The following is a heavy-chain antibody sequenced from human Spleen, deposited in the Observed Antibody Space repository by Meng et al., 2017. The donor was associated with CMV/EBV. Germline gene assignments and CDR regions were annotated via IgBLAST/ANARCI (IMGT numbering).Heavy chain of an antibody. V-gene: IGHV4-38-2*02. D-gene: IGHD1-26*01. J-gene: IGHJ4*02. CDR2: IYHSGST. Sequence: SETLSLTCTVSGYSISSGYYWGWIRQPPGKGLEWIGSIYHSGSTYYNPSLKSRVTISVDTSKNQFSLKLSSVTAADTAVFYCARGDSGSYYFDYWGPGTLVTVSS. CDR1: GYSISSGYY. CDR3: ARGDSGSYYFDY.